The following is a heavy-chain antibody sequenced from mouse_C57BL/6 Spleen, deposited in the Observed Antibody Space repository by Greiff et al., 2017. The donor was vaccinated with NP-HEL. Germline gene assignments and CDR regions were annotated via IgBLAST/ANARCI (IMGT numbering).Heavy chain of an antibody. V-gene: IGHV1-80*01. CDR1: GYAFSSYW. Sequence: VQLQQSGAELVKPGASVKISCKASGYAFSSYWMNWVKQRPGKGLEWIGQIYPGDGDTDYNGKFKGKATLTADKSSSTAYMQLSSLTSEDSAVYFCARSLGSSCPWFAYWGQGTLVTVSA. CDR2: IYPGDGDT. J-gene: IGHJ3*01. D-gene: IGHD6-1*01. CDR3: ARSLGSSCPWFAY.